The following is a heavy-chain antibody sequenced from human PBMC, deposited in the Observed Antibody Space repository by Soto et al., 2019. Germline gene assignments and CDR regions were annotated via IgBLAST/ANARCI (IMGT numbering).Heavy chain of an antibody. D-gene: IGHD1-1*01. CDR3: ARDTYTTGTPDY. CDR1: GLTFSSYG. V-gene: IGHV3-33*01. J-gene: IGHJ4*02. Sequence: GGSLRLSCAASGLTFSSYGMHWVRQAPGKGLEWVAVIWYDGSNKYYADSVKGRFTISRDNSKNTLYLQMNSLRAEDTAVYYCARDTYTTGTPDYWGQGTLVTVSS. CDR2: IWYDGSNK.